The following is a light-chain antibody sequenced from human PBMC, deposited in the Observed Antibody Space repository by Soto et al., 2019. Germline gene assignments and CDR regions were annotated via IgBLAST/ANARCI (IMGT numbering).Light chain of an antibody. Sequence: QSVLTQPPSVSGAPGQRVTISCTGSSSNIGAGYDVHWYQQLPGTAPKLLIYGNSNRTSGVPDRFSGSKSGTSASLAITGLQAEDESDYYCQSYDSSLSALYAFGTGTKLTV. V-gene: IGLV1-40*01. CDR1: SSNIGAGYD. CDR3: QSYDSSLSALYA. J-gene: IGLJ1*01. CDR2: GNS.